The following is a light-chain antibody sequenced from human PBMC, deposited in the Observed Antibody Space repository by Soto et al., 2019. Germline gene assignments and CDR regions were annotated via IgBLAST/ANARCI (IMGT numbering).Light chain of an antibody. V-gene: IGKV3D-20*02. CDR1: QSISSNF. CDR2: ATS. CDR3: QQRSNWPVT. Sequence: DIVLTQSPGTLSLSTGQRATLSCRASQSISSNFLAWYQQKPGQAPRLLIYATSSRATGIPGRFSGSGSGTDFTLTISRLEPEDFAVYYCQQRSNWPVTFGQGTRLEI. J-gene: IGKJ5*01.